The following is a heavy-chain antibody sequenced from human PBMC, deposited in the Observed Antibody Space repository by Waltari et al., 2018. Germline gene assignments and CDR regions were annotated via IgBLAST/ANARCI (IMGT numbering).Heavy chain of an antibody. CDR1: GGSYSGYY. Sequence: QVQLQQWGAGLLKPSETLSLTCAVYGGSYSGYYWSWIRQPPGKGLEWIGEINHSGSTNYNPSLKSRVTISVDTSKNQFSLKLSSVTAADTAVYYCARLSNILGSPWAFDIWGQGTMVTVSS. D-gene: IGHD1-26*01. CDR3: ARLSNILGSPWAFDI. V-gene: IGHV4-34*01. J-gene: IGHJ3*02. CDR2: INHSGST.